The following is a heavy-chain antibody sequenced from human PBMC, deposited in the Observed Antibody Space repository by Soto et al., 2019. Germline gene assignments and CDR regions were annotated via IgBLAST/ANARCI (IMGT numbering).Heavy chain of an antibody. Sequence: SVKVSCKASGGTFSSYTISWVRQAPGQGLEWMGRIIPILGIANYAQKFQGRVTITADESTSTAYMELSSLRSEDTAVYYCARGRRGYSGYDPSDYYYYYYGMDVWGQGTTVTVSS. D-gene: IGHD5-12*01. CDR1: GGTFSSYT. V-gene: IGHV1-69*02. CDR3: ARGRRGYSGYDPSDYYYYYYGMDV. J-gene: IGHJ6*02. CDR2: IIPILGIA.